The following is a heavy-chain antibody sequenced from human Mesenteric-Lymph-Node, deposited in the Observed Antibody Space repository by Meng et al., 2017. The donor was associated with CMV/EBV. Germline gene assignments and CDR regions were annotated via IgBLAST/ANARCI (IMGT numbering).Heavy chain of an antibody. D-gene: IGHD4-23*01. CDR1: GLTFSNYW. CDR3: ARGFGGNSGFNY. CDR2: IKQDGNEK. Sequence: GGSLRLSCAASGLTFSNYWMTWVRQAPGKGLEWVANIKQDGNEKYYVDSVKGRFTISRDNAKNSLYLQMNSLRAEDTAVYYCARGFGGNSGFNYWGQGTLVTVSS. J-gene: IGHJ4*02. V-gene: IGHV3-7*01.